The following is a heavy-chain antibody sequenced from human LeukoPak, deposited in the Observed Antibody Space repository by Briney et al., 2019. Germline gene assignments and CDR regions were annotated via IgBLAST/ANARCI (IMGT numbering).Heavy chain of an antibody. CDR1: GGSISSYY. J-gene: IGHJ4*02. D-gene: IGHD2-2*01. Sequence: SETLSLTCTVSGGSISSYYWSWIRQPAGKGLEWIGRIYTSGSTNYNPSLKSRVTMSVDTSKNQFSLKLSSVTAADTAVYYCVRGDPEDPYIVVVPAAMGGLYDWGQGTLVTVSS. CDR3: VRGDPEDPYIVVVPAAMGGLYD. V-gene: IGHV4-4*07. CDR2: IYTSGST.